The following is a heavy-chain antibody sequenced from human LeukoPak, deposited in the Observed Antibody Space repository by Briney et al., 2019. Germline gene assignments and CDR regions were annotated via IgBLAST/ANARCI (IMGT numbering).Heavy chain of an antibody. CDR1: DGSFSGYH. Sequence: SETLSLTCAVYDGSFSGYHWTWIRQSPGKGLEWIGDINPSGSTYYNPSLKSRLTISVDTSKNQFSLKLRSVTAADTAVYYCARGRHDITMIVVVMTSVSYYLDVWGKGTTVTVS. CDR2: INPSGST. V-gene: IGHV4-34*01. CDR3: ARGRHDITMIVVVMTSVSYYLDV. J-gene: IGHJ6*03. D-gene: IGHD3-22*01.